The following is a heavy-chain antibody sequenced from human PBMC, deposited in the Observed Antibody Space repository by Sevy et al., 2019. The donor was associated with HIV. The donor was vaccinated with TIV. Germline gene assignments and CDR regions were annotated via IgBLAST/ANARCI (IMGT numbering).Heavy chain of an antibody. J-gene: IGHJ4*02. Sequence: ASVKVSCKTSGYTFTSYGISWVRQAPGQGLEWMGWISAYNGNTNYAQKFQGSVTMTTDTSANTAYMELRSLGSDDTAVYYCARDWGPSGAAADRRYFDYWGQGTLVTVSS. CDR1: GYTFTSYG. CDR3: ARDWGPSGAAADRRYFDY. D-gene: IGHD6-13*01. CDR2: ISAYNGNT. V-gene: IGHV1-18*01.